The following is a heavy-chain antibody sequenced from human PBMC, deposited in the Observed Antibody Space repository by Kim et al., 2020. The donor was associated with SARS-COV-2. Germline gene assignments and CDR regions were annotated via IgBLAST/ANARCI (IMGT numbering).Heavy chain of an antibody. V-gene: IGHV5-51*01. J-gene: IGHJ4*02. D-gene: IGHD6-13*01. CDR3: ARMGIAAAGIDY. Sequence: RYSPSFQGQVTISADKSISTAYLQWSSLKASDTAMYYCARMGIAAAGIDYWGQGTLVTVSS.